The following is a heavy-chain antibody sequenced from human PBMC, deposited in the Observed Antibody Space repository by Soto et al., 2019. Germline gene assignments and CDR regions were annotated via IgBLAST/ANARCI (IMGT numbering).Heavy chain of an antibody. CDR3: ARYHFGSGRLDP. CDR1: GGSFSGYY. J-gene: IGHJ5*02. V-gene: IGHV4-34*01. CDR2: INHSGST. Sequence: SLTCAVYGGSFSGYYWSWIRQPPGKGQEWIGEINHSGSTDYNSSLKSRVTISVDTSKNQFSLKLSSATAADTAVYYCARYHFGSGRLDPWGQGTLVTVSS. D-gene: IGHD3-10*01.